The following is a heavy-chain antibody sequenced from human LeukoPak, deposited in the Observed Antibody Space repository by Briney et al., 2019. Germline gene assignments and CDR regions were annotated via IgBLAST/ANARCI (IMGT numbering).Heavy chain of an antibody. CDR2: IYYSGST. J-gene: IGHJ4*02. D-gene: IGHD6-19*01. V-gene: IGHV4-59*01. CDR3: ARELSGWYYLDY. Sequence: VKPSETLSLTCTVSGGSISSYYWSWIRQPPGKGLEWIGYIYYSGSTNYNPSLKNRVTTSVDTSKNQFSLKLSSVTAADTGVYYCARELSGWYYLDYWGQGILVTVSS. CDR1: GGSISSYY.